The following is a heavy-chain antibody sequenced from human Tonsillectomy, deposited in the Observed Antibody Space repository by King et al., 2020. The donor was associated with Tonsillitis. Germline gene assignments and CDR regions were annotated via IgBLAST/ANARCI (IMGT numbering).Heavy chain of an antibody. D-gene: IGHD1-26*01. CDR1: GFTFSTYA. J-gene: IGHJ4*02. CDR3: AKESPYSGNYRFYYFDY. CDR2: IRGWCTRT. V-gene: IGHV3-23*04. Sequence: VQLVESGGGLVQPGGSLRLSCEASGFTFSTYAMSWVRQAPGKGPEWVSAIRGWCTRTFYADFVKGRFTIPRDDAKNTVSLTMSSLRAEDTAVYYCAKESPYSGNYRFYYFDYWGQGTLVTVSS.